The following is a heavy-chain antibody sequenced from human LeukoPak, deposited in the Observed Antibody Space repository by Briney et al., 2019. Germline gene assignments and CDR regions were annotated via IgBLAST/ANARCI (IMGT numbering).Heavy chain of an antibody. Sequence: SVKVSCKCAGCSVSCSTNDWIRKAPGQGLEWVGGVIPIFGTVNYAQKFRGRVTNTARESTGTTPVEPSSLNSAGGPGCYCTRGDDSGSYFDYWGQGTLVTVSS. CDR3: TRGDDSGSYFDY. CDR1: GCSVSCST. J-gene: IGHJ4*02. V-gene: IGHV1-69*13. D-gene: IGHD3-10*01. CDR2: VIPIFGTV.